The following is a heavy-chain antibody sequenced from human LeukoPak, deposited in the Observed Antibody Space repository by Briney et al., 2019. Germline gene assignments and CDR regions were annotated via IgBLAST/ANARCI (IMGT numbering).Heavy chain of an antibody. J-gene: IGHJ6*02. CDR2: IYYSGST. Sequence: PSETLSLTCTVSGGSISSGGYYWSWIRQHPGKGLEWIGYIYYSGSTNYNPSLKSRVTISVDTSKNQFSLKLSSVTAADTAVYYCARDRLWFGEFRYGMDVWGQGTTVTVSS. CDR1: GGSISSGGYY. V-gene: IGHV4-61*08. D-gene: IGHD3-10*01. CDR3: ARDRLWFGEFRYGMDV.